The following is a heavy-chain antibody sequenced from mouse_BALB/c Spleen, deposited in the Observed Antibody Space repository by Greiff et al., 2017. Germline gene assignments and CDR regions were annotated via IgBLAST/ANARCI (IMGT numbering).Heavy chain of an antibody. V-gene: IGHV1S56*01. J-gene: IGHJ4*01. Sequence: QVQLQQSGPELVKPGASVRISCKASGYTFTSYYIHWVKQRPGQGLEWIGWIYPGNVNTKYNEKFKGKATLTADKSSSTAYMQLSSLTSEDSAVYFCARGDDYDVAMYYWGQGTSVTVSS. CDR2: IYPGNVNT. D-gene: IGHD2-4*01. CDR3: ARGDDYDVAMYY. CDR1: GYTFTSYY.